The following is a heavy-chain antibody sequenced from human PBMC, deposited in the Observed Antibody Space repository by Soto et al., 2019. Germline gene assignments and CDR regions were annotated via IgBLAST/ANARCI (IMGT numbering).Heavy chain of an antibody. D-gene: IGHD3-10*01. CDR1: GDSITSGVYY. Sequence: QVQLQESGPGLVKPSQTLSLTCIVYGDSITSGVYYCSWLRQPPGKGLELIGYIFYTGITYYNPSLSGRVTISVDTAKNPFSLRLTYVYAADTAVDYCDRGTGTMVRAVLMDWGQGTLITVSS. V-gene: IGHV4-30-4*01. J-gene: IGHJ4*02. CDR3: DRGTGTMVRAVLMD. CDR2: IFYTGIT.